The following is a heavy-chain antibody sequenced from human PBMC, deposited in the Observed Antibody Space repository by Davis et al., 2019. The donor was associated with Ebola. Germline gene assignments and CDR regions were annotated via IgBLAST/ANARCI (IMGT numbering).Heavy chain of an antibody. D-gene: IGHD6-19*01. J-gene: IGHJ3*01. V-gene: IGHV3-23*01. Sequence: PGGSLRLSCSASGFTFSNFATTWVRQAPGKGLEWVSCISANGQNTYYTDSVKGRFIISRDNSKNTLHLQMNSLRVEDTAIYYCAKDTSNVWFDVWGQGTMVTVSS. CDR1: GFTFSNFA. CDR2: ISANGQNT. CDR3: AKDTSNVWFDV.